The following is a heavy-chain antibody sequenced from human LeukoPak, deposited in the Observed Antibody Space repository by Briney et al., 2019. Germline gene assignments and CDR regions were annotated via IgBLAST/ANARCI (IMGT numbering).Heavy chain of an antibody. CDR1: GGTFSSYA. CDR3: ASRWSEYSRSYDY. V-gene: IGHV1-69*05. D-gene: IGHD6-13*01. J-gene: IGHJ4*02. Sequence: SVKVSCKASGGTFSSYAISWVRQAPGQGLEWMGGIIPIFGTANYAQKFQGRVTITTDDSTSTAYMELSSLRSEDTAVYYCASRWSEYSRSYDYWGQGTLVTVSS. CDR2: IIPIFGTA.